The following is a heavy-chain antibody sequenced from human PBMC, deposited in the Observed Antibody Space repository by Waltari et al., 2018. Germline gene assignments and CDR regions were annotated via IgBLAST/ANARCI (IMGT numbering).Heavy chain of an antibody. CDR1: GFTFSSYG. CDR2: IRYDGSNK. D-gene: IGHD1-26*01. Sequence: QVQLVESGGGVVQPGGSLRLSCAASGFTFSSYGMPWVRQAPGKGLEWVAFIRYDGSNKYYADSVKGRFTISRDNSKNTLYLQMNSLRAEDTAVYYCAKERGGSYYDAFDIWGQGTMVTVSS. J-gene: IGHJ3*02. V-gene: IGHV3-30*02. CDR3: AKERGGSYYDAFDI.